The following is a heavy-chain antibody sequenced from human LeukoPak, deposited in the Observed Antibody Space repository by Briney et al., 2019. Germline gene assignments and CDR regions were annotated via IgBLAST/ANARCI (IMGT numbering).Heavy chain of an antibody. CDR2: VSGSGAIA. V-gene: IGHV3-23*01. CDR3: AKDRSIGTYYPFDS. CDR1: GFTFSSYS. J-gene: IGHJ4*02. D-gene: IGHD1-26*01. Sequence: GGSLRLSCAASGFTFSSYSMNWVRQAPGKGLEWVSAVSGSGAIAYYTDSVKGRFTISRDNSKNTLYLQMSSLTAKDTAVYYCAKDRSIGTYYPFDSWGQGTLVTVSS.